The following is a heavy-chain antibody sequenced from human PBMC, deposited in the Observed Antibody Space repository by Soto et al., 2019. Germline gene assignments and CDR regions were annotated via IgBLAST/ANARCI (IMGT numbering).Heavy chain of an antibody. CDR3: ARLLLYGSASRVYFDS. D-gene: IGHD3-10*01. Sequence: QLQLQESGPGLLKPSETLSLTCTVSVGSISSSSYYWGWIRQPPGKGLEWIGSINYSWRTYYNPSLKRRAPISVDTSKTQCSLRLSSVSAADTVVYYCARLLLYGSASRVYFDSWGQGTLVNVS. V-gene: IGHV4-39*01. J-gene: IGHJ4*02. CDR1: VGSISSSSYY. CDR2: INYSWRT.